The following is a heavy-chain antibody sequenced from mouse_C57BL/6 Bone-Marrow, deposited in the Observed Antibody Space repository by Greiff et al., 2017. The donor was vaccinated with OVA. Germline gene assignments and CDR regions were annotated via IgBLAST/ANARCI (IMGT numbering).Heavy chain of an antibody. J-gene: IGHJ3*01. D-gene: IGHD2-12*01. Sequence: VQLQQSGAELARPGASVKMSCKASGYTFTSYTMHWVKQRPGQGLEWIGYINPSSGYTKYNQKFKDKATLTADKSSSTAYMQLSSLTSEDSAVYYCAAYVRFAYWGQGTLVTVSA. CDR2: INPSSGYT. V-gene: IGHV1-4*01. CDR1: GYTFTSYT. CDR3: AAYVRFAY.